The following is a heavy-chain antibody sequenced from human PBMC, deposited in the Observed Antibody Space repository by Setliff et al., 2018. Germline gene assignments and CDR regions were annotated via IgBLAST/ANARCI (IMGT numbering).Heavy chain of an antibody. J-gene: IGHJ5*01. V-gene: IGHV1-69*13. Sequence: GASVKVSCKSSGGTFSSSGITWVRRAPGQGLQWLGRFIPILGATNYAQNFQGRVTITADESTSTGYMELRSLRSDDTAVYYCARELRSPYWHLDSWGQGTQVTVSS. D-gene: IGHD3-16*01. CDR2: FIPILGAT. CDR1: GGTFSSSG. CDR3: ARELRSPYWHLDS.